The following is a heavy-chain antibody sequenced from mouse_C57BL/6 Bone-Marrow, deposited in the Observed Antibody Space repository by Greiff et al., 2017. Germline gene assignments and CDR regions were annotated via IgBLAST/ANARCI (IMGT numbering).Heavy chain of an antibody. D-gene: IGHD4-1*01. Sequence: VQLQQPGAELVKPGASVKLSCNASGYTFTSYWMPWVKQRPGRGLEWIGRIDPNSGGTKYNEKFKSKATPTVDKPSSTAYMQLSSLTSEDSAVYYCARSRGWDLYYFDYWGQGTTLTVSS. CDR2: IDPNSGGT. CDR1: GYTFTSYW. V-gene: IGHV1-72*01. CDR3: ARSRGWDLYYFDY. J-gene: IGHJ2*01.